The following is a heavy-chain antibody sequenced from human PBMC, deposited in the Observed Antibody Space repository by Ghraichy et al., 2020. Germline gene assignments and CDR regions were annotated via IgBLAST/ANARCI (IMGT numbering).Heavy chain of an antibody. Sequence: SETLSLTCTVSGGSISSSSYYWGWIRQPPGKGLEWIGSIYYSGSTYYNPSLKSRVTISVDTSKNQFSLKLSSVTAADTAVYYCARHTTLYYGSGSYLPYYFDYWGQGTLVTVSS. CDR1: GGSISSSSYY. CDR2: IYYSGST. CDR3: ARHTTLYYGSGSYLPYYFDY. V-gene: IGHV4-39*01. J-gene: IGHJ4*02. D-gene: IGHD3-10*01.